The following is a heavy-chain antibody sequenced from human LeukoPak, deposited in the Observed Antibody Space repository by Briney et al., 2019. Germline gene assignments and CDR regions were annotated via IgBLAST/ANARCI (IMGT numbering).Heavy chain of an antibody. J-gene: IGHJ4*02. CDR1: GFTFSSYG. Sequence: GGALRLACAASGFTFSSYGMHWVRQAPGKGVEWVAFIRYEGSNTYYADSVRGRCTISRDNSKSTLYLQMNGLRAEDTAVYYCAKVHPRGLHDYWGQGTLVTVSS. D-gene: IGHD5-12*01. V-gene: IGHV3-30*02. CDR3: AKVHPRGLHDY. CDR2: IRYEGSNT.